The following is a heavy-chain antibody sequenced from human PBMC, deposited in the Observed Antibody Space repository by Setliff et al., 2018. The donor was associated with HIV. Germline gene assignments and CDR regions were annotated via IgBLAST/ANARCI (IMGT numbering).Heavy chain of an antibody. CDR3: AMTLRLFDWGYMDV. D-gene: IGHD3-9*01. J-gene: IGHJ6*03. CDR2: VHYTGSS. Sequence: SETLSLTCTVSGGSLSSSNYYWAWIRQSPGRGLQWIGSVHYTGSSYRNPSLKSRLTISIDTSRNHFSLNLTTVTAADTAVYYCAMTLRLFDWGYMDVWGKGTTVTVSS. CDR1: GGSLSSSNYY. V-gene: IGHV4-39*02.